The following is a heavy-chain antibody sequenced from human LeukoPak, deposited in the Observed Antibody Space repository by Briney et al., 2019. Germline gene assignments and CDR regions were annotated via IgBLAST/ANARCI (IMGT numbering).Heavy chain of an antibody. CDR3: ARLDVDIVASTETYTYGMDV. Sequence: SETLSLTCTVSGGSISSYYWSWIRQPPGKGLEWIGYIYYSGSTYYNPSLKSRVTISVDTSKNQFSLKLSSVTAADTAVYYCARLDVDIVASTETYTYGMDVWGQGTTVTVSS. J-gene: IGHJ6*02. CDR2: IYYSGST. CDR1: GGSISSYY. D-gene: IGHD5-12*01. V-gene: IGHV4-59*08.